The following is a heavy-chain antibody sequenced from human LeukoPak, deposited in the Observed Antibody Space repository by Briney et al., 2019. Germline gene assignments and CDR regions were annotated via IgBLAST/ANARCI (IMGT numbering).Heavy chain of an antibody. V-gene: IGHV4-59*08. Sequence: SETLSLTCTVSGGSISSYYWSWIRQPPGKGLEWIGYIYSSGSTNYNPSLESRVTISVDTSKNQFSLKLSSVTAADTAVYCCARRGYSTGWYYFDYWGQGTLVTVSS. CDR2: IYSSGST. CDR1: GGSISSYY. CDR3: ARRGYSTGWYYFDY. J-gene: IGHJ4*02. D-gene: IGHD6-19*01.